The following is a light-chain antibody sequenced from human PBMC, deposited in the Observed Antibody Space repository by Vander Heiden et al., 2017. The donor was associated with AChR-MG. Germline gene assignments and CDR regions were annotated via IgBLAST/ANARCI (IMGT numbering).Light chain of an antibody. J-gene: IGKJ1*01. V-gene: IGKV3-15*01. CDR1: QSVRSN. Sequence: IVMTQSPVTLSVSPGERVTVSCRASQSVRSNLAWYQQKPGQAPRLLIYGASTRATDIQDRFSGSGSGTEFTPTISSLQSEDFAVYYCQQEGHWPGTFGQGTKVEIK. CDR3: QQEGHWPGT. CDR2: GAS.